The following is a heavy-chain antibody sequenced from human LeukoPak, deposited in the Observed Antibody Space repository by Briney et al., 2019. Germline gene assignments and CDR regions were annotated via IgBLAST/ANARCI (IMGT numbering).Heavy chain of an antibody. CDR1: GGSITSGGHY. V-gene: IGHV4-31*03. J-gene: IGHJ4*02. CDR3: ARSAESGYADFDY. Sequence: SQTLSLTCTVSGGSITSGGHYWSWIRQHPGKGLEWIGYIYYSGNAYYNPSLKSRVTISVDTSKNQFSLKASSVTAANTAVYYCARSAESGYADFDYWGQGTLVTVSS. D-gene: IGHD5-12*01. CDR2: IYYSGNA.